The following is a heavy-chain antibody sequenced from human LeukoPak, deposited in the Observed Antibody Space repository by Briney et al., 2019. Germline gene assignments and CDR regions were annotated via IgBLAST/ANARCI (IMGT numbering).Heavy chain of an antibody. Sequence: GGSLRLSCAASGFAFSSCAMSWVRQAPGKGLEWVSAISGSGASTYHADSVKGRFTTSRDNSKNTLYLQMNSLRAEDTAVYYCAKDQRAFDWLINSGTNDYWGQGTLVTVSS. V-gene: IGHV3-23*01. J-gene: IGHJ4*02. CDR1: GFAFSSCA. CDR3: AKDQRAFDWLINSGTNDY. D-gene: IGHD3-9*01. CDR2: ISGSGAST.